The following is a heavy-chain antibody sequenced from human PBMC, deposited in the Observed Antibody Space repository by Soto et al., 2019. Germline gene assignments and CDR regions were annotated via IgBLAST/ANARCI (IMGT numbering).Heavy chain of an antibody. CDR2: IIPIFGTA. D-gene: IGHD6-13*01. CDR3: ARDSGYSSSWHLAGAFDI. CDR1: GGTFSSYA. Sequence: GASVKVSFKASGGTFSSYAISWLRQAPGQGLEWMGGIIPIFGTANYAQKFQGRVTITADKSTSTAYVELSSLRSEDTVVYYCARDSGYSSSWHLAGAFDIWGQGTMVTVSS. J-gene: IGHJ3*02. V-gene: IGHV1-69*06.